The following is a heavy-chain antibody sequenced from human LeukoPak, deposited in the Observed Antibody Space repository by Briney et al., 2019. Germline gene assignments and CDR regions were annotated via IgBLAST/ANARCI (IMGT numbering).Heavy chain of an antibody. CDR3: TRGMGDF. CDR2: IDNDGRII. D-gene: IGHD3-10*01. J-gene: IGHJ4*02. CDR1: GFTFSRYW. Sequence: GGSLRLSCAASGFTFSRYWMHWVRHAPGKGLVWVSRIDNDGRIISYADSVKGRFTISRDNAKNMLYLQMNSLSAEDTAVYYCTRGMGDFWGQGTLVTVSS. V-gene: IGHV3-74*01.